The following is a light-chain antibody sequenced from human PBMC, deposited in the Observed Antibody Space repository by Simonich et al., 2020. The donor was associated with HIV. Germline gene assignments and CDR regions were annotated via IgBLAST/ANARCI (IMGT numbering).Light chain of an antibody. V-gene: IGKV2-28*01. J-gene: IGKJ1*01. Sequence: DIVMTQSPLPLPVTPGEPASISCRSSQSLLTSNGYNYLDWYLQKPGQSPQLLIYLGSNRASGVPDRFSGSGSGTDFTLKISRVEAEDVGVYYCMQALQTPRTFGQGTKVEIK. CDR2: LGS. CDR3: MQALQTPRT. CDR1: QSLLTSNGYNY.